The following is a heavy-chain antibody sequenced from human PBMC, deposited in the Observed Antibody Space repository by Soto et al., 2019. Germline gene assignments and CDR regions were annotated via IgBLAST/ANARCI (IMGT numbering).Heavy chain of an antibody. CDR3: LHRRRHAGPNRDY. V-gene: IGHV2-5*01. D-gene: IGHD3-16*01. CDR2: IYWSDSK. CDR1: GFSLTTDGEG. J-gene: IGHJ4*02. Sequence: QITLKESGPTLVTPTQTLTLTCSFSGFSLTTDGEGVGWVRQPPGKALEWLALIYWSDSKRYSPSLKNRLTVTKDDSKNQVLLTMTNMDPVDTATYYCLHRRRHAGPNRDYWGQGTLVTVSS.